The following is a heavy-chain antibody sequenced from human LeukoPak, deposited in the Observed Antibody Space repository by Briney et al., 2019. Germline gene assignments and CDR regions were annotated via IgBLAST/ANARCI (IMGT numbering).Heavy chain of an antibody. CDR2: IYYSGST. Sequence: SETLSLTCTVSGGSISSSSYYWGWIRQPPGKGLEWIGSIYYSGSTYYNPSLKSRVTISVDTSKNQFSLKLSSVTAADTAVYYCARESRGVDYWGQGTLVTVSS. CDR3: ARESRGVDY. V-gene: IGHV4-39*07. J-gene: IGHJ4*02. D-gene: IGHD3-10*01. CDR1: GGSISSSSYY.